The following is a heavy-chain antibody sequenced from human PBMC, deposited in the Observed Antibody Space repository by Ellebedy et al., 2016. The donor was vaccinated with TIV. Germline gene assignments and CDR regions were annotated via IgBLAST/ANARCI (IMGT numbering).Heavy chain of an antibody. CDR3: ATRYCISTSCYAYYYYGMDV. J-gene: IGHJ6*02. CDR2: INPNSGGT. Sequence: ASVKVSCKASGYTFTGYYMHWVRQAPGQGLEWMGWINPNSGGTNYAQKFQGRVTMTRDTSISTAYMELSSLRSEDTAVYYCATRYCISTSCYAYYYYGMDVWGQGTTVTVSS. D-gene: IGHD2-2*01. CDR1: GYTFTGYY. V-gene: IGHV1-2*02.